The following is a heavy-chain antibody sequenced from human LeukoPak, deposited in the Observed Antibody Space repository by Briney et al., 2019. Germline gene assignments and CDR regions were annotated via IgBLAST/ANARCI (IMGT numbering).Heavy chain of an antibody. D-gene: IGHD2-2*01. V-gene: IGHV3-43*02. CDR1: GFTFDDYA. CDR3: AKTRSDYYYGMDV. Sequence: PGGALRLSFSGSGFTFDDYAMDWGRPAPGKGLGWVSLISGDGGSTYYADSVKGRFTISRDNSKNSLYLQVNGLRTEDTALYYCAKTRSDYYYGMDVWGQGTTVTVSS. CDR2: ISGDGGST. J-gene: IGHJ6*02.